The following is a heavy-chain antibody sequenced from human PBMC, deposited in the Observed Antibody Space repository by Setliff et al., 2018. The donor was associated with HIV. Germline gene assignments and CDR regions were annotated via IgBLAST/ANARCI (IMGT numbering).Heavy chain of an antibody. J-gene: IGHJ2*01. D-gene: IGHD1-26*01. Sequence: KASETLSLTCTVSGDSITRGSYYWSWIRQPGKGLEWIGHIYTSGKTHYSPSLKSRITISADTSKNQLSLNLSSVTAADTAVYYCARAAYSGTYLWEPATDLWGRGTLVTVSS. V-gene: IGHV4-61*09. CDR2: IYTSGKT. CDR1: GDSITRGSYY. CDR3: ARAAYSGTYLWEPATDL.